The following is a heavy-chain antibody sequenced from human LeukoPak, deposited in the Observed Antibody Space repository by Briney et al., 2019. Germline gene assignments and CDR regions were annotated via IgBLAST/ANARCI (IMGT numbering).Heavy chain of an antibody. CDR1: GYTFTGDY. CDR2: INPNSGGT. Sequence: ASVKVSCKASGYTFTGDYMHWVRQAPGQGLEWMGWINPNSGGTNYAQKFQGRVTMTRDTSISTAYMELSRLRSDDTAVYYCARLLGGSGGAFDYWGQGTLVTVSS. J-gene: IGHJ4*02. CDR3: ARLLGGSGGAFDY. D-gene: IGHD3-10*01. V-gene: IGHV1-2*02.